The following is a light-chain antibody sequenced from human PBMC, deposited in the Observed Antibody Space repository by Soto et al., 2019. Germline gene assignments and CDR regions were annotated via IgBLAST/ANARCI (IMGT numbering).Light chain of an antibody. CDR3: SSYAGSCIHLI. CDR1: SSDIGTYDY. V-gene: IGLV2-8*01. CDR2: EVT. J-gene: IGLJ2*01. Sequence: QSALTQPPSASGSPGQSVTISCTGTSSDIGTYDYVSWYQQHPGKVPKLMIYEVTQRPSGVPDRFSGSKSGNTASLTVSGLQVEDEADYYCSSYAGSCIHLIFGGGTKLTVL.